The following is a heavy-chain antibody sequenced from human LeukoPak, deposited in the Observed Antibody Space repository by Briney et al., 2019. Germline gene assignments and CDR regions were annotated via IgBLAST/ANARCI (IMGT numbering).Heavy chain of an antibody. CDR3: ARDSDRPLAFDI. CDR2: IYHSGST. J-gene: IGHJ3*02. Sequence: SETLSLTCAVSGGSMSSGGYSWSWIRQPPGKGLEWIGYIYHSGSTYYNPSLKSRVTISVDRSKNQFSLKLSSVTAADTAVYYCARDSDRPLAFDIWGQGTMVTVSS. CDR1: GGSMSSGGYS. V-gene: IGHV4-30-2*01.